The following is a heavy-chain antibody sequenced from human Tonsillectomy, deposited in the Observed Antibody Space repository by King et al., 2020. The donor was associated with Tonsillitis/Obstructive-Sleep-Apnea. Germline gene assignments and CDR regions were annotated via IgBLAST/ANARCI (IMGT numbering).Heavy chain of an antibody. CDR3: ARETALYAFDV. D-gene: IGHD1-1*01. CDR2: IRYTGST. V-gene: IGHV4-59*01. CDR1: GDSISTYY. J-gene: IGHJ3*01. Sequence: VQLQESGPGLVKPSETLSLTCTVSGDSISTYYWSWLRQFPGKGLEWIAYIRYTGSTDYNPSLKSRVTTSIDTSKKQFSLKLTSLTTADTAVYYCARETALYAFDVWGPGTMVTVSS.